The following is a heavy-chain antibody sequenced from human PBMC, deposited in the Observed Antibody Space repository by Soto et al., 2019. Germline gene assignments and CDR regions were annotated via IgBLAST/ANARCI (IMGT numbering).Heavy chain of an antibody. J-gene: IGHJ6*02. CDR2: IYYSGST. Sequence: QLQLQESGPGLVKPSETLSLTCTVSGGSISSSSYYWGWIRQPPGKGLEWIGNIYYSGSTYYNPSPKSRVTISVYTAKNQFSLKLSSVTAPDTAVYSCSRLVDVWGQGTTVTVSS. V-gene: IGHV4-39*01. CDR1: GGSISSSSYY. CDR3: SRLVDV.